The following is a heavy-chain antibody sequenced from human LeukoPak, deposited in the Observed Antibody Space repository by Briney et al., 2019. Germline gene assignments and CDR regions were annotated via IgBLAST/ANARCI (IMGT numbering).Heavy chain of an antibody. CDR3: ARLPSEGYCSSTSCYVFSWFDP. J-gene: IGHJ5*02. D-gene: IGHD2-2*01. CDR1: GYSFTSYW. CDR2: IYPGDSDT. V-gene: IGHV5-51*01. Sequence: GESLKISCKGSGYSFTSYWIGWVRQMPGKGLEWMGIIYPGDSDTRYSPSFQGQVTISADKSISTAYLQWSSLKASDTAMYYCARLPSEGYCSSTSCYVFSWFDPWGQGTLVTVSS.